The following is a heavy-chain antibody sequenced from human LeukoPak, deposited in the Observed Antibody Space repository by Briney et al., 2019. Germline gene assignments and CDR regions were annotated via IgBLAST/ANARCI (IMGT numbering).Heavy chain of an antibody. J-gene: IGHJ4*02. CDR3: ARDIGYYYGSGSSLSGY. CDR2: INWNGGST. CDR1: GFTFDDYG. D-gene: IGHD3-10*01. Sequence: GGSLRLSCAASGFTFDDYGMSWVRKAPGKGLEWVSGINWNGGSTGYADSVKGRFTISRDNAKNSLYLQMNSLRAEDTALYYCARDIGYYYGSGSSLSGYWGQGTLVTVSS. V-gene: IGHV3-20*04.